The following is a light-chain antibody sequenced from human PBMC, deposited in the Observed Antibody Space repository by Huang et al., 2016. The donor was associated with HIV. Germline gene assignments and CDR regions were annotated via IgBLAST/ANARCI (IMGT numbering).Light chain of an antibody. CDR3: QQSYSALPS. J-gene: IGKJ5*01. Sequence: IQMTQSPTSLSASVGDRVSIVCRASQSITTYLNWYQQKPGKAPKLLISSASTLNSGVPSRCSGSGSGTEFTLTIRGLQLDDFATYYCQQSYSALPSFGPGTRL. CDR1: QSITTY. CDR2: SAS. V-gene: IGKV1-39*01.